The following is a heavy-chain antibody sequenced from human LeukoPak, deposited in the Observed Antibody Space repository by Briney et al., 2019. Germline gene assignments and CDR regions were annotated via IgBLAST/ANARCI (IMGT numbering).Heavy chain of an antibody. CDR2: IIPIFGTA. J-gene: IGHJ4*02. V-gene: IGHV1-69*13. CDR1: GGTFSSYA. CDR3: ARESTDYYDSSGYYYGPVY. D-gene: IGHD3-22*01. Sequence: SVTVSCKASGGTFSSYAISWVRQAPGQGLEWMGGIIPIFGTANYAQNFQGRVTITADESTSTAYMERSNLRSEDTAVYCCARESTDYYDSSGYYYGPVYWGQGTLVTVSS.